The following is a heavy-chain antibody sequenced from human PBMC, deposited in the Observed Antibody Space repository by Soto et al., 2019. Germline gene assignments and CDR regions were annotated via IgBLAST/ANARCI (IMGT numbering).Heavy chain of an antibody. D-gene: IGHD5-12*01. CDR1: GGSISSGGYY. V-gene: IGHV4-31*03. Sequence: SETLSLTCTVSGGSISSGGYYWSWIRQHPGKGLEWIGYIYYSGSTYYNPSLKSRVTISVDTSKNQFSLKLSSVTAADTAVYYCARARDGYNAPFDYWGQGTLVTVSS. J-gene: IGHJ4*02. CDR2: IYYSGST. CDR3: ARARDGYNAPFDY.